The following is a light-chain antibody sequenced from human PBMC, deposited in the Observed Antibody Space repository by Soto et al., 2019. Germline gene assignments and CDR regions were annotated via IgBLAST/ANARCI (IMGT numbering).Light chain of an antibody. CDR3: SSYTRRSTLV. CDR1: SSDVGGYNY. V-gene: IGLV2-14*01. J-gene: IGLJ1*01. CDR2: EVS. Sequence: QSALTQPASVSGSPGQSITISCTGTSSDVGGYNYVSWCQQHPGKAPQLMIYEVSNRPSGVSNRFSGSKSGNTACLTISGLQAEDEADYYCSSYTRRSTLVFGTGTKLTVL.